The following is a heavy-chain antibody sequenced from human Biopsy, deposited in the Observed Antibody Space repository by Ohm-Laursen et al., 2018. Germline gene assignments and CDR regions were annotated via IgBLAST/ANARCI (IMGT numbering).Heavy chain of an antibody. Sequence: GSLRLSCAASGFTVSSNYVSWVRQAPGMGLAWVSVIYSGDRPYYRESVRGRFTISRDNSKNTLYLQMNSLRADDTAVYYCARNKTGSSSGSDFDYWGQGILVTVSS. CDR2: IYSGDRP. D-gene: IGHD6-6*01. CDR3: ARNKTGSSSGSDFDY. V-gene: IGHV3-53*01. CDR1: GFTVSSNY. J-gene: IGHJ4*02.